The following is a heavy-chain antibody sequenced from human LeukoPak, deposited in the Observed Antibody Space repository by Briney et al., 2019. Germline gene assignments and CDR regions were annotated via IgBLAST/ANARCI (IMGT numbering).Heavy chain of an antibody. J-gene: IGHJ6*03. Sequence: GGSLRLSCAASGFTFSSYWMSWVRQAPGKGLEWVANIKQDGSEKYYVDSVKGRFTISRDNAKNSLYLQMNSLRAEDTAVYYCARDRAPYYYYYYMDVWGKGTTVTIYS. CDR1: GFTFSSYW. D-gene: IGHD3-10*01. CDR2: IKQDGSEK. CDR3: ARDRAPYYYYYYMDV. V-gene: IGHV3-7*01.